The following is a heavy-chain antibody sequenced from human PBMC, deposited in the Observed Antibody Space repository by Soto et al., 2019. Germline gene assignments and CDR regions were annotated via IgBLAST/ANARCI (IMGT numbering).Heavy chain of an antibody. CDR3: AGGSAPVAGTKY. Sequence: QVQLVQSGAEVKKPGSSVKVSCKASGGTFSSYAISWVRQAPGQGLEWMGGIIPIFGTANYAQKIRGRVTIPADKSPSTAYRELSSLRSEDTAVCYCAGGSAPVAGTKYWGQGALVTVSS. CDR1: GGTFSSYA. V-gene: IGHV1-69*06. J-gene: IGHJ4*02. CDR2: IIPIFGTA. D-gene: IGHD6-19*01.